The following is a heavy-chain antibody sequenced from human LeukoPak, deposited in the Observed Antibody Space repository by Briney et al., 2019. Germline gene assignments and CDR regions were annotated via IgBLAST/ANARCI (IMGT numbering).Heavy chain of an antibody. CDR3: ARVMTDWYQLLSEYFDY. CDR2: IKQDGSEK. Sequence: GGSLRLSCAASGFTFSSYWMSWVRQAPGKGLEWVANIKQDGSEKYYVDSVKGRFTISRDNAKNSLYLQMNSLRAEDTAVYYCARVMTDWYQLLSEYFDYWGQGILVTVSS. D-gene: IGHD2-2*01. CDR1: GFTFSSYW. J-gene: IGHJ4*02. V-gene: IGHV3-7*01.